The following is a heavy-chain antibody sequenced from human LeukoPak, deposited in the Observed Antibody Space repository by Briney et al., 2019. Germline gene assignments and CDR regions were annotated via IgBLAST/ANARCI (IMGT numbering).Heavy chain of an antibody. D-gene: IGHD3-22*01. Sequence: GGSLRLSCAASGFTFSNYAMSWVRQAAGKGLVWVSTISGRGGSTYYADSVKGRFTISRDNSRNTLYLQMNSLRAEDTAVYYCSYYYDSSGYLDYWGQGTLVTVSS. J-gene: IGHJ4*02. CDR1: GFTFSNYA. V-gene: IGHV3-23*01. CDR3: SYYYDSSGYLDY. CDR2: ISGRGGST.